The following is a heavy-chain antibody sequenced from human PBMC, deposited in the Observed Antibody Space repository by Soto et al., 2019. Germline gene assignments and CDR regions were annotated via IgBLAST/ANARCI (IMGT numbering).Heavy chain of an antibody. Sequence: PVGSLKISCNGSGYSFTSYWISWVRQMPGKGLEWMGRIDPSDSYTNYSPSFQGHVTISADKSISTAYLQWSSLKASDTAMYYCARSRIAAAGFDYWGQGTLVTVSS. J-gene: IGHJ4*02. CDR2: IDPSDSYT. D-gene: IGHD6-13*01. CDR1: GYSFTSYW. V-gene: IGHV5-10-1*01. CDR3: ARSRIAAAGFDY.